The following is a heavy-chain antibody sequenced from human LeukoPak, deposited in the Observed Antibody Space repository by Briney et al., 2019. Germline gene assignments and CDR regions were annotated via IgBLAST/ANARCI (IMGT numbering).Heavy chain of an antibody. CDR1: GGTFSSYA. D-gene: IGHD3-10*01. CDR3: ARDALFYYGSGNYFDY. Sequence: SSVKVSCKASGGTFSSYAISWVRQAPGQRLEWMGRIIPIFGTANYAQKFQGRVTITTDESTSTAYMELSSLRSEDTAVYYCARDALFYYGSGNYFDYWGQGTLVTVSS. J-gene: IGHJ4*02. CDR2: IIPIFGTA. V-gene: IGHV1-69*05.